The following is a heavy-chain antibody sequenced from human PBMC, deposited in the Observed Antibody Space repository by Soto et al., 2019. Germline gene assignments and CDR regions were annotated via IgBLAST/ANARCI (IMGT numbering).Heavy chain of an antibody. V-gene: IGHV4-59*01. CDR1: GGSISSYY. CDR2: IYYSGST. CDR3: ARARGYSYDYDY. D-gene: IGHD5-18*01. J-gene: IGHJ4*02. Sequence: SETLSLTCTVSGGSISSYYWSWIRQPPGKGLEWIGYIYYSGSTNYNPSLKSRVTISVDTSKNQFSLKLSSVTAADTAVYYCARARGYSYDYDYWGQGTLVTVSS.